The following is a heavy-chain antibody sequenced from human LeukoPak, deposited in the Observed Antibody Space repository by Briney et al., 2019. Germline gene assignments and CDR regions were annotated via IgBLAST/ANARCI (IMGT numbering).Heavy chain of an antibody. V-gene: IGHV1-2*06. CDR3: AREAITIFGVVIIPLDY. CDR1: GYIFTDYF. J-gene: IGHJ4*02. Sequence: ASVKVSCKASGYIFTDYFLHWVRQAPGQGLEWMGRINPHSGGTNYAQRFQGRVTMTRDTSISTAYMELSSLRSDDTAVYYCAREAITIFGVVIIPLDYWGQGTLVTVSS. D-gene: IGHD3-3*01. CDR2: INPHSGGT.